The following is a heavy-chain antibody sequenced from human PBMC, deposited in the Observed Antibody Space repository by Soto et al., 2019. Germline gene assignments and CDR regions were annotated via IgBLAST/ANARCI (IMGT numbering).Heavy chain of an antibody. CDR1: GYTFTSYD. CDR2: MNPNSGNT. V-gene: IGHV1-8*01. Sequence: ASVKVSCKASGYTFTSYDINWVRQATGQGLEWMGWMNPNSGNTGYAQKFQGRVTMTRNTSISTAYMELSSLRSEDTAVYYCASGTSRSDFWSGSPDAFDIWGQGTMVTVSS. CDR3: ASGTSRSDFWSGSPDAFDI. J-gene: IGHJ3*02. D-gene: IGHD3-3*01.